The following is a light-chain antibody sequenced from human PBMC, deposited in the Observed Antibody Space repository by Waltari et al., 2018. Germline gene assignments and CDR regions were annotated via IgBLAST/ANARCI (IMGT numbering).Light chain of an antibody. J-gene: IGKJ1*01. CDR3: QQYDNWPRVT. Sequence: EILMTQSPATLSVSPGERATLSYRASQSVSNNLAWYQQKPGQAPRLLIYGASTRATSIPARFSGSGSGTQFTLTISSLQSGDYAVYYCQQYDNWPRVTFGQGTKVEIK. CDR2: GAS. V-gene: IGKV3-15*01. CDR1: QSVSNN.